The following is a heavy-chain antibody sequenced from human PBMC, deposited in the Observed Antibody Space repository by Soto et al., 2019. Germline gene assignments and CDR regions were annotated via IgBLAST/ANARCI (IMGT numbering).Heavy chain of an antibody. CDR1: GYTFTGYY. V-gene: IGHV1-2*04. D-gene: IGHD2-15*01. Sequence: ASVKVSCKASGYTFTGYYMHWVRQAPGQGLEWMGWINPNSGGTNYAQKFQGWVTMTRDTSISTAYMELSRLRSDDTAVYYCARDPGYCSGGSCPLGYYYYGMDVWGQGTTVPVSS. CDR3: ARDPGYCSGGSCPLGYYYYGMDV. J-gene: IGHJ6*02. CDR2: INPNSGGT.